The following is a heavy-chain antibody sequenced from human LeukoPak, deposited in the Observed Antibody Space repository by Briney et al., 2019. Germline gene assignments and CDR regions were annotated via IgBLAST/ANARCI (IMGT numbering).Heavy chain of an antibody. V-gene: IGHV4-39*01. Sequence: PSETLSLTCTVSGDSITSSSYYWAWIRQPPGKGLEWIGSFYYSGGTYYSPSLKSRVTISVDTSKNQFSLKLSSVTAADTAVYYCARRNYGGAIDYWGQGSLVTVSS. CDR2: FYYSGGT. D-gene: IGHD4-17*01. CDR1: GDSITSSSYY. J-gene: IGHJ4*02. CDR3: ARRNYGGAIDY.